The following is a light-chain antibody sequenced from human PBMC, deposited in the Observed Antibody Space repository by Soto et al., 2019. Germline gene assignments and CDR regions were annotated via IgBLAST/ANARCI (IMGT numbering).Light chain of an antibody. CDR3: QQSYSTPYT. CDR1: QSISSY. CDR2: AAS. J-gene: IGKJ2*01. V-gene: IGKV1-39*01. Sequence: DIQMTQSPSSLSASVGDRVTITCRASQSISSYINWYQQKPGKAPKLLIYAASSLQSGVPSRFSGSGSGTDFTLTISSLQPEDFATYYCQQSYSTPYTFSQGTKLEIK.